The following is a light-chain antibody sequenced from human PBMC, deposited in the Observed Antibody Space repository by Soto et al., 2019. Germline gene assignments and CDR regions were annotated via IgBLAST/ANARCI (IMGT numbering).Light chain of an antibody. V-gene: IGKV3-20*01. CDR2: GVS. CDR1: QSVGSTF. J-gene: IGKJ1*01. CDR3: GQFVSSPPRT. Sequence: EIVLTQSPGTLYLSPGERATLSCRASQSVGSTFLAWYQQKPGQAPRLLIYGVSTRDTGIPDRVSGSWSGTDFTLSISRLEPEDLAVYYCGQFVSSPPRTFGQGTKVEIK.